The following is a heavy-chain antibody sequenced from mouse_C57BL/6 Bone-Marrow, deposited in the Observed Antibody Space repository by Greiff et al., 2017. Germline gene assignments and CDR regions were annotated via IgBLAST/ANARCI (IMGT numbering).Heavy chain of an antibody. Sequence: VQLQQPGAELVMPGASVKLSCKASGYTFTSYWMHWVKQRPGQGLEWIGEIDPSDSYTNYNQKFKGKSTLTVDKSSSTAYMQLSSLTSEDSAVYYCARANYYGSSYCYWGQGATLTVS. CDR1: GYTFTSYW. D-gene: IGHD1-1*01. J-gene: IGHJ2*01. CDR3: ARANYYGSSYCY. CDR2: IDPSDSYT. V-gene: IGHV1-69*01.